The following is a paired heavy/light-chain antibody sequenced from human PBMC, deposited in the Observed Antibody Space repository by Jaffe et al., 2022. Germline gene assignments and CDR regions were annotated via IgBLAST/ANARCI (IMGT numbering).Heavy chain of an antibody. J-gene: IGHJ4*02. CDR2: INTNTGNP. D-gene: IGHD6-6*01. V-gene: IGHV7-4-1*02. CDR3: ARFEYSSSSRSSDY. CDR1: GYTFTNYL. Sequence: QVQLVQSGSELKKPGASVKVSCKASGYTFTNYLINWVRQAPGQGLEWMGWINTNTGNPTYAQGFTGRFVFSLDTSVSTAYLQISSLRAEDTAMYYCARFEYSSSSRSSDYWGQGTLVTVSS.
Light chain of an antibody. CDR1: QSVLHSSYNQNY. CDR3: HQYSYTPLT. J-gene: IGKJ4*01. CDR2: WAS. V-gene: IGKV4-1*01. Sequence: DIVMTQSPDSLAVSLGERATINCKSSQSVLHSSYNQNYLAWYQQRPGQPPKLLIYWASIRESGVPDRFSGSGSGTDFTLTISSLQAEDVAVYYCHQYSYTPLTFGGGTKVEIK.